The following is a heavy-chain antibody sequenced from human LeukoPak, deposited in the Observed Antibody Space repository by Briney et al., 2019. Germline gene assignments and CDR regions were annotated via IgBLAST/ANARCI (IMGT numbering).Heavy chain of an antibody. CDR3: ARDALVRTTRCYFDS. D-gene: IGHD1-26*01. J-gene: IGHJ4*02. V-gene: IGHV3-7*01. Sequence: GGSLRLSCAASGFTFSNYWVTWVRQAPGKGLEWVANIKQDGSQKYYVDSVKGRFTISRDNAKNSLYLQMNGLRAEDTAVYYCARDALVRTTRCYFDSWGQGTLVTVSS. CDR1: GFTFSNYW. CDR2: IKQDGSQK.